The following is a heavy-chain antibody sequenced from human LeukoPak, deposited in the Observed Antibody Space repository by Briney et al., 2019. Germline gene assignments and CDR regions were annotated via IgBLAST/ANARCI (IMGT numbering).Heavy chain of an antibody. D-gene: IGHD2-2*01. CDR3: ARQALGYCSSTSCLRAYYCYYYMDV. CDR2: IYPGDSDT. Sequence: GESLKISCKGSGYSFTSYWIGWVRQMPGKGLEWMGIIYPGDSDTRYSPSFQGQVTISADKSVSTAYLQWSSLKASDTAMYYCARQALGYCSSTSCLRAYYCYYYMDVWGKGTTVTVSS. V-gene: IGHV5-51*01. CDR1: GYSFTSYW. J-gene: IGHJ6*03.